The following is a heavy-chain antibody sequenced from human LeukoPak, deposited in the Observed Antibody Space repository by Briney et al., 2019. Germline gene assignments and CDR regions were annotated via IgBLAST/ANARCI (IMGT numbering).Heavy chain of an antibody. Sequence: GGALRLSCAVSGFKFDDYAMPWVRQAPGRGLEWVSGINWKTGNGIYADSVKGRFTISRDNAKNSLYLQMSSLRAEDTALYYCTRRAARWQFDLWGRGTLLTVSA. CDR3: TRRAARWQFDL. V-gene: IGHV3-9*01. D-gene: IGHD5-24*01. CDR2: INWKTGNG. CDR1: GFKFDDYA. J-gene: IGHJ2*01.